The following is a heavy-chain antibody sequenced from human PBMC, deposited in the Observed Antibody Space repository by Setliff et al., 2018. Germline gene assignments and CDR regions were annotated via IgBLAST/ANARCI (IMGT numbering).Heavy chain of an antibody. J-gene: IGHJ6*04. CDR2: ISYSGAT. D-gene: IGHD3-9*01. CDR1: GGSISSYS. CDR3: ARHALSFDSAWDV. V-gene: IGHV4-59*08. Sequence: SETLSLTCTVSGGSISSYSWSWIRQPPGKGLQWIGYISYSGATNYNPSLKSRVTISVDTSKNQFSLKLSSVTAADTAVYYCARHALSFDSAWDVWGKGTTVTVSS.